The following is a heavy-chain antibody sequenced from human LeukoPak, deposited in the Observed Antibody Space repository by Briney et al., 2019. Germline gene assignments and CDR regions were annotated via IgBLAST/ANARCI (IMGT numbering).Heavy chain of an antibody. D-gene: IGHD3-22*01. CDR2: IKQDGSEK. J-gene: IGHJ4*02. V-gene: IGHV3-7*01. CDR1: GFTFSSYW. Sequence: GGSLRLSCAASGFTFSSYWMSWVRQAPGKGLEWVANIKQDGSEKYYVDSVKGRFTISRDNAKNSLYLQMISLRAEDTAVYYCARGGSGYYPHFDYWGQGTLVTVSS. CDR3: ARGGSGYYPHFDY.